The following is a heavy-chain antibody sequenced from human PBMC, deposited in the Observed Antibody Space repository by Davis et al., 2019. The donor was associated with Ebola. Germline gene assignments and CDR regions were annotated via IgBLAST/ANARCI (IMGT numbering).Heavy chain of an antibody. CDR3: AREETYSGTYYIDY. CDR1: GGSISSYY. Sequence: MPSETLSLTCTVSGGSISSYYWSWIRQPPGKGLEWIGYIYYSGSTNYNPSRKSRVTISVDMSKNQFSLKLSSVTAADTAVYYCAREETYSGTYYIDYWGQGTLVTVSS. V-gene: IGHV4-59*01. CDR2: IYYSGST. J-gene: IGHJ4*02. D-gene: IGHD1-26*01.